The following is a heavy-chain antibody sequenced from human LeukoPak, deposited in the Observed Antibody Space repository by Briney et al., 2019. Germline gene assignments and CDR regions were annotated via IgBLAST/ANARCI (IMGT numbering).Heavy chain of an antibody. V-gene: IGHV1-2*02. CDR2: INPNSGGT. Sequence: ASVKASCKASGYTFTGYYMHWVRQAPGQGLEWMGWINPNSGGTNYAQKFQGRVTMTRDTSISTAYMELSRLRSDDTAVYYCARVNCSSTSCYSPGYYYYGLDAWGQGTTVTVSS. CDR1: GYTFTGYY. J-gene: IGHJ6*02. CDR3: ARVNCSSTSCYSPGYYYYGLDA. D-gene: IGHD2-2*01.